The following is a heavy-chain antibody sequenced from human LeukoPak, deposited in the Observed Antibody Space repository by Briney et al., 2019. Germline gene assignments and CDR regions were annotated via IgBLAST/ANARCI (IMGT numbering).Heavy chain of an antibody. CDR3: ARGKVGYYYGSGSYYSPAERGYGMDV. CDR1: GGSFSGYY. Sequence: PSETLSLTCAVYGGSFSGYYWSWIRQPPGKGLEWIGEINHSGSTNYNPSLKSRVTISVDTSKNQFSLKLSSVTAADTAVYYCARGKVGYYYGSGSYYSPAERGYGMDVWGQGTTATVSS. D-gene: IGHD3-10*01. CDR2: INHSGST. V-gene: IGHV4-34*01. J-gene: IGHJ6*02.